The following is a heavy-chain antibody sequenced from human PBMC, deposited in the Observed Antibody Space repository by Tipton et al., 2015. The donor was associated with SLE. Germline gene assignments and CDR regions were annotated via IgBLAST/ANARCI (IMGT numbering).Heavy chain of an antibody. CDR2: IRGNSGRI. D-gene: IGHD1-20*01. CDR1: GFSFEDHV. J-gene: IGHJ6*03. CDR3: AKDIWRDYNSIYMAV. Sequence: RSLRLSCAASGFSFEDHVMHWVRQPPGKGLEWVSGIRGNSGRIAYEDSVKGRFTISRDNAKNSLYLQMNSLRAEDTAVYYCAKDIWRDYNSIYMAVGGKGTTVPVSS. V-gene: IGHV3-9*01.